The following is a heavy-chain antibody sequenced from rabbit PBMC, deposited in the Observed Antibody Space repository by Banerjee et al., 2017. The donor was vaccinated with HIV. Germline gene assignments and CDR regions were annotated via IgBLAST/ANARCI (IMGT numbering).Heavy chain of an antibody. Sequence: WVRQAPGKGLEWIGCMDTDSGTTYYATWAKGRFTISKTSSTTVTLQMTSLTAADTATYFCARGDGLWGQGTLVTVS. V-gene: IGHV1S40*01. CDR3: ARGDGL. J-gene: IGHJ3*01. CDR2: MDTDSGTT. D-gene: IGHD3-1*01.